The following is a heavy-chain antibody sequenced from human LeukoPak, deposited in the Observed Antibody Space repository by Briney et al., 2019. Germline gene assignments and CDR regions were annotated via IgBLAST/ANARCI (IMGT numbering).Heavy chain of an antibody. V-gene: IGHV3-30*02. CDR3: AKDLRSSSWPNWFDP. D-gene: IGHD6-13*01. J-gene: IGHJ5*02. CDR1: GFTFSSYG. Sequence: GGSLRLSCAASGFTFSSYGMHWVRQAPGKGLEWVAFIRYDGSNKYYADSVKGRFTISRDNSKNTLYLQMNSLRAEDTAVYYCAKDLRSSSWPNWFDPWGQGTLVTVSS. CDR2: IRYDGSNK.